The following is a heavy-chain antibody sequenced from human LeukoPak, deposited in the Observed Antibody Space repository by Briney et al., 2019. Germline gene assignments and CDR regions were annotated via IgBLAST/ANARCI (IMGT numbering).Heavy chain of an antibody. CDR3: ARGGCSGGSCYRWFDP. J-gene: IGHJ5*02. CDR2: INSNSGGT. Sequence: GASVKVSCKASGYTFTGYYMHWVRQAPGQGLEWMGWINSNSGGTNYAQKFQGRVTMTRDTSISTAYMELSRLRSDDTAVYYCARGGCSGGSCYRWFDPWGQGTLVTVSS. V-gene: IGHV1-2*02. CDR1: GYTFTGYY. D-gene: IGHD2-15*01.